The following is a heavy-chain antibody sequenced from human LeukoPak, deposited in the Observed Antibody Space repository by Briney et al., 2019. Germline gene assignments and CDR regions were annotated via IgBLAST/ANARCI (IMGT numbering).Heavy chain of an antibody. J-gene: IGHJ4*02. D-gene: IGHD6-13*01. Sequence: GGSLRLSCAASGFPFSSYSMNWVRQAPGKGLEGVSYISSSSSTIYYADSVKGRFTISRDNAKNSLYLQMNSLRAEDTAVYYCARGVRAAAGSYFDYWGQGTLVTVSS. CDR3: ARGVRAAAGSYFDY. CDR2: ISSSSSTI. V-gene: IGHV3-48*01. CDR1: GFPFSSYS.